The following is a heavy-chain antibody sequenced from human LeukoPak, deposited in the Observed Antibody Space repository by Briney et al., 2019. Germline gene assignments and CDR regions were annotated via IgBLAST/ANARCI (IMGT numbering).Heavy chain of an antibody. CDR1: GYTFSDHY. J-gene: IGHJ3*02. V-gene: IGHV1-2*02. CDR3: VRGGASAAFDI. CDR2: LNPKNGGT. D-gene: IGHD3-16*01. Sequence: ASVKVSCKASGYTFSDHYLHWVRQAPGQGLEWLGWLNPKNGGTNFAQKFQGRVSITRDTPINTAYMDLSRLTSDDTAVYYCVRGGASAAFDIWGQGTMVTVSS.